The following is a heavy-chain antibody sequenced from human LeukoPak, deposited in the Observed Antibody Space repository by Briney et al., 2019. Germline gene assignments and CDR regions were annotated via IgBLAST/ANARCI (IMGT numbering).Heavy chain of an antibody. J-gene: IGHJ4*02. CDR3: AKGMGPVPGTKDY. CDR2: ISDSGGST. Sequence: TGGSLRLSCAASGFTFNYYAMSWVRQAPGKGLDWVSGISDSGGSTYYADSVKGRFTISRDNSMNTLYLEMNSLRAEDTGVYYCAKGMGPVPGTKDYWGQGTLVTVSS. CDR1: GFTFNYYA. D-gene: IGHD6-19*01. V-gene: IGHV3-23*01.